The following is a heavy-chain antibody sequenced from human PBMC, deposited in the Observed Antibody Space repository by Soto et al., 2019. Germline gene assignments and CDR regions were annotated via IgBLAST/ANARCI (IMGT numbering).Heavy chain of an antibody. CDR1: GYIFTDYH. Sequence: GASVKVSCKTSGYIFTDYHMHWVRQAPGQGLEWMGWINPDSGGTNYAQKFQGRVTMTRDTSISTAYMELSRLRSDDTAVYFCVRDQAAVAGSYYYYYGMDVWGQGTTVTVYS. J-gene: IGHJ6*02. D-gene: IGHD6-19*01. CDR3: VRDQAAVAGSYYYYYGMDV. V-gene: IGHV1-2*02. CDR2: INPDSGGT.